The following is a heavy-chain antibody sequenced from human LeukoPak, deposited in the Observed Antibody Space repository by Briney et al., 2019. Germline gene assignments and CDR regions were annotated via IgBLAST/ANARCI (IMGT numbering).Heavy chain of an antibody. Sequence: SETLSITCTVSGGSISSYYWSWIRQPPGKGLEWIGYIYYSGSTNYNPSLKSRVTISVDTSKNQFSLKLSSVTAADTAVYYCARRVTIFGVVNYNWFDPWGQGTLVTVSS. J-gene: IGHJ5*02. D-gene: IGHD3-3*01. CDR3: ARRVTIFGVVNYNWFDP. CDR1: GGSISSYY. CDR2: IYYSGST. V-gene: IGHV4-59*08.